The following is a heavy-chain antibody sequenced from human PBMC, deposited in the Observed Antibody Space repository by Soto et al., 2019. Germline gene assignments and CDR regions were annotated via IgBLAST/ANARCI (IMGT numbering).Heavy chain of an antibody. CDR3: ARDFGFGVLLYFDY. CDR2: IKQDGSEK. J-gene: IGHJ4*02. D-gene: IGHD3-10*01. V-gene: IGHV3-7*01. Sequence: GGSLRLSCAASGFTFSSYWMSWVRQAPGKGLEWVANIKQDGSEKYYVDSVKGRFTISRDNAKNSLYLQMNSLRAEDTALYYCARDFGFGVLLYFDYWGQGSLVTVSS. CDR1: GFTFSSYW.